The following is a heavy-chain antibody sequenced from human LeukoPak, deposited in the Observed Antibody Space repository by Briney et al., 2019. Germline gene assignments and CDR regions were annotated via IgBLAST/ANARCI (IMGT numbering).Heavy chain of an antibody. CDR1: GSRFSNSW. CDR3: ARGADHGGSYYPD. D-gene: IGHD3-10*01. V-gene: IGHV3-74*01. CDR2: MKTDGTRI. J-gene: IGHJ4*02. Sequence: GGSLRLSCAASGSRFSNSWMYWVRQGPGKGPVWVSRMKTDGTRIEYADSVKGRFTISRDNAKNTLFLQMSSLRVEDTAVYYCARGADHGGSYYPDWGQGTRVTVSS.